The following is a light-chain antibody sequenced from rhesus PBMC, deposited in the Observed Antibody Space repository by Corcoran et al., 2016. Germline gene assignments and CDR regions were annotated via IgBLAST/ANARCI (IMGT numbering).Light chain of an antibody. J-gene: IGKJ2*01. CDR3: LQYSGSPYS. Sequence: DIQMMQSPSSLSAALGEKVTTTCRASQGISSWLAWYQQKLGKAPKLLIYKASSLDSGVPSRFSGRGSGTAFTLTISSLQPEDFATYYCLQYSGSPYSFGQGTKVEIK. CDR2: KAS. CDR1: QGISSW. V-gene: IGKV1-22*01.